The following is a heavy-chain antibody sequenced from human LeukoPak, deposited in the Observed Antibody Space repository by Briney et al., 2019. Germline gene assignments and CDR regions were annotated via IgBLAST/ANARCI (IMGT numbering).Heavy chain of an antibody. Sequence: RASVEVSCKASGYTFTSYGISWVRQAPGQGLEWMGWINPDNGGTNYAQKFQGRVTMTRDTSISTVYMDLSRLRSDDTAVFYCTREARVGNWFDPWGQGTQVTVSS. CDR3: TREARVGNWFDP. CDR2: INPDNGGT. V-gene: IGHV1-2*02. J-gene: IGHJ5*02. D-gene: IGHD2-15*01. CDR1: GYTFTSYG.